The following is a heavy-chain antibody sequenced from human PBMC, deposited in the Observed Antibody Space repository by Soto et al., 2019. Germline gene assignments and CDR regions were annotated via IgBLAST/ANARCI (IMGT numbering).Heavy chain of an antibody. Sequence: LRLSCAASGFTFSSYAMSWVRQAPGKGLEWVSTISGTGGSTYYPDSVKGRFTISRDNSKNTVYLQMNSLRAEDAAVYYCAKEMTSGYYLFDYWGQGTLVTVSS. CDR2: ISGTGGST. CDR3: AKEMTSGYYLFDY. J-gene: IGHJ4*02. V-gene: IGHV3-23*01. D-gene: IGHD3-22*01. CDR1: GFTFSSYA.